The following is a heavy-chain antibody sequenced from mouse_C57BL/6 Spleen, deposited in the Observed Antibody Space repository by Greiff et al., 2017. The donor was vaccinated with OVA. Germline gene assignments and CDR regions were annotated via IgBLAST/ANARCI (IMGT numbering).Heavy chain of an antibody. V-gene: IGHV1-69*01. CDR3: ARFYSKRYFDY. D-gene: IGHD2-5*01. CDR2: IDPSDSYT. Sequence: VQLQQPGAELVMPGASVKLSCKASGYTFTSYWMHWVKQRPGQGLEWIGEIDPSDSYTNYNQKFKGKSTLTVDKSSSTAYMQLSSLTSEDSAVYYCARFYSKRYFDYWGQGTTLTVSS. J-gene: IGHJ2*01. CDR1: GYTFTSYW.